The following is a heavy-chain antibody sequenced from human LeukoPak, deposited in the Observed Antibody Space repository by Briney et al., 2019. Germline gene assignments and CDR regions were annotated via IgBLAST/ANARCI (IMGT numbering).Heavy chain of an antibody. CDR1: DASISSSNW. D-gene: IGHD1-1*01. V-gene: IGHV4-4*02. CDR3: ARLNNNWYFDY. J-gene: IGHJ4*02. CDR2: IHHIGIT. Sequence: PSGTLSLTCAVSDASISSSNWWSWVRQPPGKGLEWIGEIHHIGITNYNPSLKSRGTISVDKSKNQFSLNLSSVTAADTAVYYCARLNNNWYFDYWGQGTLVTVSS.